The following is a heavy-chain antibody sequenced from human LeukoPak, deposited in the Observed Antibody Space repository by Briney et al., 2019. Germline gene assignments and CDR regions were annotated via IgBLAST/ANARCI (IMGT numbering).Heavy chain of an antibody. V-gene: IGHV1-69*05. J-gene: IGHJ4*02. CDR1: GGTFSSYA. Sequence: SVKVSCKASGGTFSSYAISWVRQAPGQGLEWMGGIIPIFGTANYAQKFQGRVTITTDESTSTAYMVLSSLRSEDTAVYYCASGEYYGSGSYWDPYYFDYWGQGTLVTVSS. CDR3: ASGEYYGSGSYWDPYYFDY. CDR2: IIPIFGTA. D-gene: IGHD3-10*01.